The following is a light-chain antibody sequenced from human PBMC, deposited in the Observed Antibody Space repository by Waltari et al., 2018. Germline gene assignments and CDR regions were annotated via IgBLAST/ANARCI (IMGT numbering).Light chain of an antibody. J-gene: IGLJ1*01. CDR2: QDT. CDR1: KLEQTY. V-gene: IGLV3-1*01. Sequence: SYELTQPPSVSVSPGQTASITCSGAKLEQTYVCWYQQKPGQSPVVVIYQDTRRPPGIPERFSGTNSGTTATLTISGTQTTDEADYYCQAWDSSAGVFGTGTKVTVL. CDR3: QAWDSSAGV.